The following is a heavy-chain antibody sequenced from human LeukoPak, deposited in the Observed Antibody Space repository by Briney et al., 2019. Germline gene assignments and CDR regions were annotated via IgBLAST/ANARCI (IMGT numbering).Heavy chain of an antibody. CDR2: ISYDGSNK. D-gene: IGHD6-13*01. Sequence: PGGSLRLSCAASGFTFSSYGMHWVRQAPGKGLEWVAVISYDGSNKYYADSVKGRFTISRDNSKNTLCLQMNSLRAEDTAVYYCAKGRRALYSIAGAGTFGYWGQGTLVTVSS. CDR1: GFTFSSYG. CDR3: AKGRRALYSIAGAGTFGY. V-gene: IGHV3-30*18. J-gene: IGHJ4*02.